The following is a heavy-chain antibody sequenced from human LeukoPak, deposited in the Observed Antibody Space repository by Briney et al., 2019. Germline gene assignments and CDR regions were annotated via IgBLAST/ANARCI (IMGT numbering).Heavy chain of an antibody. CDR2: MNPTSGGT. D-gene: IGHD4-17*01. Sequence: ASVTVSCKASGYTFTDHYMDWVRQATGQGREGLGLMNPTSGGTNYAQKFQGRVTMTSETSIRTAYMELSRLRSDDTAVYYFARDQPTVTSRPTYGMDVWGQGTTVSVSS. J-gene: IGHJ6*02. CDR3: ARDQPTVTSRPTYGMDV. V-gene: IGHV1-2*06. CDR1: GYTFTDHY.